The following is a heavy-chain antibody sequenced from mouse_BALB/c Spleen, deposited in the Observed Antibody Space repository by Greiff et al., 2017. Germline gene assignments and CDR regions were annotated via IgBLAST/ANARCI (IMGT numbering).Heavy chain of an antibody. CDR2: IWGDGST. D-gene: IGHD1-1*01. CDR1: GFSLTGYG. Sequence: QVQLKESGPGLVAPSQSLSITCTVSGFSLTGYGVNWVRQPPGKGLEWLGMIWGDGSTDYNSALKSRLSISKVNSKSQVFLKMNSLQTDDTARYYCAREGGTTVVATPFDYWGQGTTLTVSS. V-gene: IGHV2-6-7*01. CDR3: AREGGTTVVATPFDY. J-gene: IGHJ2*01.